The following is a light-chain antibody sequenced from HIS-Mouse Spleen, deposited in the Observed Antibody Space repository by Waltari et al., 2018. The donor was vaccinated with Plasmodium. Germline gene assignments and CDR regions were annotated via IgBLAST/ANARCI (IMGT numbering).Light chain of an antibody. CDR1: ALPKKY. J-gene: IGLJ3*02. V-gene: IGLV3-10*01. Sequence: SYELTQPPSVSVSPGQTARITCSGDALPKKYAYWYQQKSGQAPVLVIYEDSKLPSGCPERCSGSSSGTMATLTISGAQVEDEADYYCYSTDSSGNHRVFGGGTKLTVL. CDR3: YSTDSSGNHRV. CDR2: EDS.